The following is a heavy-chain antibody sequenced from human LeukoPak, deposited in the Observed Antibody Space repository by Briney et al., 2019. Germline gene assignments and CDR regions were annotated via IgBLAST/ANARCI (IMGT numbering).Heavy chain of an antibody. Sequence: GRSLRLSCAASGFTFSNYDMHWVRQAPGKGLEWVAVISYDGSNKHYADSVKGRFTISRDNSKNTVYLQMNSLRAEDTAVYYCAKDREGTTFDNWGQGTLVTVSS. CDR2: ISYDGSNK. J-gene: IGHJ4*02. D-gene: IGHD1-7*01. CDR3: AKDREGTTFDN. CDR1: GFTFSNYD. V-gene: IGHV3-30*18.